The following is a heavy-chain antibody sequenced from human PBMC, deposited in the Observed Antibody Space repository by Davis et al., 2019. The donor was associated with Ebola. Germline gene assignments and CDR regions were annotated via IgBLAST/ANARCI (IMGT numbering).Heavy chain of an antibody. CDR1: GGSISSYY. CDR3: ARVTGGDIYYYGMDV. CDR2: IYYSGST. V-gene: IGHV4-59*01. Sequence: PSETLSLTCTVSGGSISSYYWSWIRQPPGKGLEWIGYIYYSGSTNYNPSLKSRVTISVDTSKNQFSLKLSSVTAADTAVYYCARVTGGDIYYYGMDVWGQGTTVTVSS. J-gene: IGHJ6*02. D-gene: IGHD2-8*02.